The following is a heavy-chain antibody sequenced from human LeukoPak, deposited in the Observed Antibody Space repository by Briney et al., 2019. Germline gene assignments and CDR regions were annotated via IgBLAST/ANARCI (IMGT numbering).Heavy chain of an antibody. J-gene: IGHJ4*02. CDR3: ARDVGYSYGVFDY. D-gene: IGHD5-18*01. V-gene: IGHV4-39*07. CDR1: GGSISSSSYY. Sequence: SETLSLTCTVSGGSISSSSYYWGWIRQPPGKGLEWIGSIYHSGSTYYNPSLKSRVTISVDSSKNQFSLKLSSVTAADTAVYYCARDVGYSYGVFDYWGQGTLVTVSS. CDR2: IYHSGST.